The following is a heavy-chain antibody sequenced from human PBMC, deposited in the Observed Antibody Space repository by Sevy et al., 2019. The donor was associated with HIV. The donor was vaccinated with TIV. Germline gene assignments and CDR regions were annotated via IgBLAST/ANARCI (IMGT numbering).Heavy chain of an antibody. CDR2: INQGGTES. CDR1: GFTFSTYW. J-gene: IGHJ5*02. CDR3: ARLAVVSGRFDP. Sequence: GESLKISCAASGFTFSTYWMSWVRQAPGKGLEWVANINQGGTESHYVDSVKGRFTISRDNAQNSLYLQMNSLRADDMAVYYYARLAVVSGRFDPWGQGTLVTVSS. D-gene: IGHD3-10*01. V-gene: IGHV3-7*03.